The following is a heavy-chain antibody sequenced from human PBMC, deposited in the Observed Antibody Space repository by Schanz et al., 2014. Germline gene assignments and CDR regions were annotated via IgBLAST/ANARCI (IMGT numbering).Heavy chain of an antibody. D-gene: IGHD6-6*01. Sequence: QVQLVQPGAEVKKPGASVKVSCKASGYTFISYGIMWVRQAPGQGLEGMGWISAYNGHTDYAQKLQGRVTMTAGTATSTAYMELRCLRSDDTAVYYCARDQSPYSNSSDVRYFDCWGQGSLGTVSS. V-gene: IGHV1-18*01. J-gene: IGHJ4*02. CDR1: GYTFISYG. CDR3: ARDQSPYSNSSDVRYFDC. CDR2: ISAYNGHT.